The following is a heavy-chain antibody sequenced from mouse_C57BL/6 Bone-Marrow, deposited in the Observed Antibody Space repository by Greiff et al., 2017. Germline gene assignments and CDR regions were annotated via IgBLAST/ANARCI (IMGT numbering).Heavy chain of an antibody. CDR2: IYPRSGNT. J-gene: IGHJ2*01. D-gene: IGHD1-1*01. V-gene: IGHV1-81*01. CDR1: GYTFTSYG. CDR3: ARNYGSLVLFDY. Sequence: QVQLQQSGAELARPGASVKLSCKASGYTFTSYGISWVKQRTGQGLEWIGEIYPRSGNTYYNEKFKGKATLTADKSSSTAYMELRSRTSEDSAVYFCARNYGSLVLFDYWGQGTTLTVSS.